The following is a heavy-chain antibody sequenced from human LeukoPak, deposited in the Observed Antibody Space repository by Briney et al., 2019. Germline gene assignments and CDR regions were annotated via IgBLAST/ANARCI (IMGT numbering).Heavy chain of an antibody. V-gene: IGHV1-18*01. J-gene: IGHJ4*02. CDR1: GFTFNSDS. CDR3: ARDGFRGPSDY. CDR2: INAYNGNK. D-gene: IGHD3-16*01. Sequence: ASVNFSSNASGFTFNSDSINWVRQATRQGLEWVGSINAYNGNKNYAQKVQGRVTMTTDTSTSTAYMELRSLRSDDTALYYCARDGFRGPSDYWGQGTLVTVSS.